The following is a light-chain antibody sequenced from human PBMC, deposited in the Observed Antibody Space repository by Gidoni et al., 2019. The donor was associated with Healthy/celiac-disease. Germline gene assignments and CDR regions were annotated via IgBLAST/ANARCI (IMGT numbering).Light chain of an antibody. CDR3: QQYYITPFT. CDR2: WAS. J-gene: IGKJ3*01. V-gene: IGKV4-1*01. Sequence: DIVMTQSPDPLAVSLGERATINCKSRQRVLYSSNNKNDLAWYQQKPGQPPKLLIYWASTRESGVPDRVSGSGSGTDFTLTISSLQAEDVSVYYCQQYYITPFTFGPGTKVEIK. CDR1: QRVLYSSNNKND.